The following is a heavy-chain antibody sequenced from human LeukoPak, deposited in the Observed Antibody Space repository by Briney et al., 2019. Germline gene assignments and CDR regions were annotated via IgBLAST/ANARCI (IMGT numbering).Heavy chain of an antibody. J-gene: IGHJ4*02. D-gene: IGHD3-10*01. CDR1: GYTFTTYY. CDR3: ARDGQPGAHYGLKSHGFDF. Sequence: ASVKVSCKASGYTFTTYYMHWVRHAPGQGLEWMGIINPSDGSATYAQNFQGRVTMTRDTSTTTVYMELSSLRSEDTAVYYCARDGQPGAHYGLKSHGFDFWGQGTLVTVSS. V-gene: IGHV1-46*01. CDR2: INPSDGSA.